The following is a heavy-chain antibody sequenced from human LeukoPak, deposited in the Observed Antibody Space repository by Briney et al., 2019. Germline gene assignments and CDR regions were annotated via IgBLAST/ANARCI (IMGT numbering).Heavy chain of an antibody. CDR2: IFYSTIT. V-gene: IGHV4-59*01. D-gene: IGHD6-19*01. J-gene: IGHJ4*02. CDR3: ARVKSSGWGIGFAY. Sequence: SGTLSLTCTVSGGSISSYYWSWIRQPPGKGLEWIAYIFYSTITNDKPSLTSRVSMSVDTSKNQFSLKLSSVIAADTAVYYCARVKSSGWGIGFAYWGQGTLVTVSS. CDR1: GGSISSYY.